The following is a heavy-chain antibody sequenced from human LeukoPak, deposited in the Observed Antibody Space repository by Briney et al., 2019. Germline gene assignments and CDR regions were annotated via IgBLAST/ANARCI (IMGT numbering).Heavy chain of an antibody. CDR1: GFTFSSYE. V-gene: IGHV3-48*03. Sequence: GGSLRLSCAASGFTFSSYEMNWVRQAPGKGLEWVSYISSSGSTIYYADSVKGRFTISRDNSKNTLYLQMNSLRAEDTAVYYCAKDSQYCSSTSCRYPNWFDPWGQGTLVTVSS. CDR2: ISSSGSTI. CDR3: AKDSQYCSSTSCRYPNWFDP. D-gene: IGHD2-2*01. J-gene: IGHJ5*02.